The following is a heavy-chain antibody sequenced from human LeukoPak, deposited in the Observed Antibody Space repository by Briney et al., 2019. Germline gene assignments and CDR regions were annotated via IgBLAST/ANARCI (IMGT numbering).Heavy chain of an antibody. CDR3: ARENVDTAMVRHVDY. Sequence: PGGSLRLSCAASGFTFSSYSMNWVRQAPGKGLEWVSSISSSSSYIYYADSVKGRFTISRDNAKNSLYLQMNSLRVEDTAVYYCARENVDTAMVRHVDYWGQGTLVTVSS. V-gene: IGHV3-21*01. CDR2: ISSSSSYI. J-gene: IGHJ4*02. D-gene: IGHD5-18*01. CDR1: GFTFSSYS.